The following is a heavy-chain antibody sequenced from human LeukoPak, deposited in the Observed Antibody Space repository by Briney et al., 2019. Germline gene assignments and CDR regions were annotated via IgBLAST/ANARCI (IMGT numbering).Heavy chain of an antibody. D-gene: IGHD6-13*01. Sequence: PGGSLRLSCASSGFTFSSYAMSWVRQAPGKGLEWVSAISGSGGSTYYADSVKGRFTISRDNSKNTLYLKMNSLRAEDTAVYYCAKGVVAAAGYYFDYWGQGTLVTVSS. V-gene: IGHV3-23*01. J-gene: IGHJ4*02. CDR3: AKGVVAAAGYYFDY. CDR2: ISGSGGST. CDR1: GFTFSSYA.